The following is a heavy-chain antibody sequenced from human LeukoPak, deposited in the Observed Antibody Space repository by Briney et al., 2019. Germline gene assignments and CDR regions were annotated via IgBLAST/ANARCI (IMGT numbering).Heavy chain of an antibody. CDR2: INSDGSST. V-gene: IGHV3-74*01. J-gene: IGHJ4*02. D-gene: IGHD2-21*01. CDR3: ARVSPAVGVHFDY. CDR1: GFTFSSYW. Sequence: GGSLRLSCAASGFTFSSYWMHWVRQAPGKGLVWVSRINSDGSSTSYADSVKGRFTISRDNAKNTLYLQMNSLRAEDTAVYYCARVSPAVGVHFDYWGQGTLVTVSS.